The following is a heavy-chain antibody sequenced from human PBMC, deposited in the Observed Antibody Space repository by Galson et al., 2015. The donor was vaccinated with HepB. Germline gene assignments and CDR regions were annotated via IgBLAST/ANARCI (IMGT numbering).Heavy chain of an antibody. Sequence: SLRLSCAASGFIFSNHVMNWVRQAPGKGLEWVSALSGSGGSTYYADSVKGRFTISRDNSKNTMYLQMSSLGVEDTAVYYCARGTESLFPGDFWGQGTLVTVSS. V-gene: IGHV3-23*01. CDR3: ARGTESLFPGDF. CDR2: LSGSGGST. CDR1: GFIFSNHV. D-gene: IGHD3-10*01. J-gene: IGHJ4*02.